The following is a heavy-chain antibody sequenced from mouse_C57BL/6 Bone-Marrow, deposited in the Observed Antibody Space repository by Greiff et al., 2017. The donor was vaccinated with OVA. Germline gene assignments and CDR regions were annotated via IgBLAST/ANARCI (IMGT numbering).Heavy chain of an antibody. Sequence: QVQLQQPGAELVKPGASVKLSCKASGYTFTSYWMQWVKQRPGQGLEWIGEIDPSDGYTNYNQKFKGKATLTVDTSSSTAYMQLSSLTSEDSAVYYCASDGYCLSWFAYWGQGTLVTVSA. CDR1: GYTFTSYW. CDR2: IDPSDGYT. D-gene: IGHD2-3*01. J-gene: IGHJ3*01. V-gene: IGHV1-50*01. CDR3: ASDGYCLSWFAY.